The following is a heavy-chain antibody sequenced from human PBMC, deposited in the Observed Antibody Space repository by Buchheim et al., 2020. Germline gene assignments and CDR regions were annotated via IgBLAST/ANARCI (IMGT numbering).Heavy chain of an antibody. CDR2: IYYSGST. J-gene: IGHJ3*02. CDR1: GGSISSGGYY. Sequence: QVQLQESGPGLVKPSQTLSLTCTVSGGSISSGGYYWSWIRQHPGKGLEWIGHIYYSGSTYYNPSLKSRVTISVDTSKNQFSLKLSSVTAADTAVYYCARDPRDYVWGSYRYPFGAFDIWGQGT. V-gene: IGHV4-31*03. CDR3: ARDPRDYVWGSYRYPFGAFDI. D-gene: IGHD3-16*02.